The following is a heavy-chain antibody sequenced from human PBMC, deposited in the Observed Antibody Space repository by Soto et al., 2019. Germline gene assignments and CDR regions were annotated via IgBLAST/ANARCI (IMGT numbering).Heavy chain of an antibody. J-gene: IGHJ5*02. D-gene: IGHD2-15*01. V-gene: IGHV3-23*01. CDR3: AKVGLIVMVLAAHNWFEP. CDR2: LSGSGGST. Sequence: EVQLLESGGGLVQPGGSLILSCAASGFTFSNYAMSWVRQAPGKGVEWVSALSGSGGSTYYADSVKGRFTISRYNSENSLYLQMNSLRAEDTAVYYWAKVGLIVMVLAAHNWFEPWGQGTLVTVSS. CDR1: GFTFSNYA.